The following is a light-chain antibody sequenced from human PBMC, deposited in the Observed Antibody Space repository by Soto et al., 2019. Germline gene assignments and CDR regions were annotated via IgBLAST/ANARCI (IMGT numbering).Light chain of an antibody. J-gene: IGKJ5*01. CDR2: ATS. Sequence: ENLLTQSPGSLPLSPGERAPLSCRASQSISRTYLAWYQQKPVQAPRLLIYATSSRATGSPDRFSGGGSGTDFTLTISRLEPEDFAVYYCQQYGYSPITFGQGTRLEIK. CDR3: QQYGYSPIT. CDR1: QSISRTY. V-gene: IGKV3-20*01.